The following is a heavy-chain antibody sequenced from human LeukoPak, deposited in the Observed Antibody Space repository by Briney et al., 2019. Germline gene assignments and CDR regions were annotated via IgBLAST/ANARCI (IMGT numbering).Heavy chain of an antibody. J-gene: IGHJ6*02. CDR2: IYPGDSDT. Sequence: GESLKISCKGSGYSFKSYWIGWVRRMPGKGLEWMGIIYPGDSDTRYSPSFQGQVTISADKSISTAYLQWSSLKASDTAMYYCARAPRGRDYYYGMDVWGQGTTVTVSS. CDR1: GYSFKSYW. CDR3: ARAPRGRDYYYGMDV. V-gene: IGHV5-51*01. D-gene: IGHD3-10*01.